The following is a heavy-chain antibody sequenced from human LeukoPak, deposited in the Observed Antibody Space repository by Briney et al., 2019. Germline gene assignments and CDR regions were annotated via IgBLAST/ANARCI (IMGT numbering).Heavy chain of an antibody. CDR3: AKRDGVF. J-gene: IGHJ4*02. Sequence: PGGSLRLSCAASGITFSNFAMSWVRQAPGKGLEWVSTISGSGGSTDYADSVKGRFTISRDNSKNTLYLQMNSLRAEDTAVYYCAKRDGVFWGQGTLVTVSS. CDR1: GITFSNFA. V-gene: IGHV3-23*01. D-gene: IGHD2-8*01. CDR2: ISGSGGST.